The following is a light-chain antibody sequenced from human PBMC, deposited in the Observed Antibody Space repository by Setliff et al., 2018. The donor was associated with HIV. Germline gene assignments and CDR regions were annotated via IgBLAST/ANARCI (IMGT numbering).Light chain of an antibody. J-gene: IGLJ2*01. CDR3: SSFTGSSTPVV. V-gene: IGLV2-14*01. CDR1: ISDIGAYNY. Sequence: QSALAQPASVSGSPGQSITISCTGTISDIGAYNYVSWLQQFPGKAPKLIIYEVVKRPPGVSSRFSGSKSGNTASLTISGLQAKDEADYHCSSFTGSSTPVVFGGGTKVTV. CDR2: EVV.